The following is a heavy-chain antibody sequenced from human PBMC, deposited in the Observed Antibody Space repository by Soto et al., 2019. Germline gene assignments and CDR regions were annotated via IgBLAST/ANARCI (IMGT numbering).Heavy chain of an antibody. V-gene: IGHV1-18*04. D-gene: IGHD2-2*02. CDR2: ISAYNGNT. CDR3: ARAGLIYCSSTSCYTSYYCGMDV. CDR1: GYTFTSYG. J-gene: IGHJ6*02. Sequence: ASVKVSCKASGYTFTSYGISWVRQAPGQGLEWMGWISAYNGNTNYAQKLQGRVTMTTDTSTSTAYMELRSLRSDDTAVYYCARAGLIYCSSTSCYTSYYCGMDVWGRGTTVTVSS.